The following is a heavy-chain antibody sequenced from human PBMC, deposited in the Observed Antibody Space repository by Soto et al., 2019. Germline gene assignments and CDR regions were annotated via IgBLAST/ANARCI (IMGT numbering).Heavy chain of an antibody. CDR2: IIPILGIA. CDR3: ARRDSSSWYQLRFSVLGSRPKKALSFDY. Sequence: ASVQVSCKASGGTFSSYTISWVRQAPGQGLEWMGRIIPILGIANYAQKFQGRVTITADKSTSTAYMELSSLRSEDTAVYYCARRDSSSWYQLRFSVLGSRPKKALSFDYWGQGTLVTVYS. D-gene: IGHD6-13*01. CDR1: GGTFSSYT. J-gene: IGHJ4*02. V-gene: IGHV1-69*02.